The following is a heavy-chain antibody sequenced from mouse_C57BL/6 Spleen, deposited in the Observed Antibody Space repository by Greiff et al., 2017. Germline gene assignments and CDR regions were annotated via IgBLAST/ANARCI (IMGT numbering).Heavy chain of an antibody. CDR3: ARGGYYGSRSYFDY. V-gene: IGHV1-55*01. CDR2: IYPGSGST. D-gene: IGHD1-1*01. CDR1: GYTFTSYW. Sequence: QVQLQQPGAELVKPGASVKMSCKASGYTFTSYWITWVKQRPGQGLEWIGDIYPGSGSTNYNEKFKSKATLTVDTSSSTAYMQLSSLTSEDSAVYYCARGGYYGSRSYFDYWGQGTTLTVSS. J-gene: IGHJ2*01.